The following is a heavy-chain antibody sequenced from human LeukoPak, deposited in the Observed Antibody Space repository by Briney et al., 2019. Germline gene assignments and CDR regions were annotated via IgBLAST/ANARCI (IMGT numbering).Heavy chain of an antibody. V-gene: IGHV3-74*01. Sequence: GGSLRLSCAASGFTFKTYWMHWVRQAPGKGLVWVSHSNSDGSSTSYADSVRGRFTISRDNAKNTLYLQMNSLRAEDRGVYYCARDLKGPVNDVFDMWGQGTMVTVSS. D-gene: IGHD4-23*01. CDR3: ARDLKGPVNDVFDM. CDR1: GFTFKTYW. J-gene: IGHJ3*02. CDR2: SNSDGSST.